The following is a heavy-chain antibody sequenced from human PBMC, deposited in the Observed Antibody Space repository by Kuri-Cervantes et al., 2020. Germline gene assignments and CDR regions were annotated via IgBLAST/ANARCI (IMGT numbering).Heavy chain of an antibody. V-gene: IGHV3-74*01. J-gene: IGHJ4*02. D-gene: IGHD5-18*01. CDR3: ARGVGYSYDDY. Sequence: GESLKISCAASGFTFSSYWMHWVRQAPGKGLVWVSRINSDGSSTSYADSVKGRFTISRDNAKNTLYLQMNSLRAEDTAVYYCARGVGYSYDDYWGQGTLVPVSS. CDR2: INSDGSST. CDR1: GFTFSSYW.